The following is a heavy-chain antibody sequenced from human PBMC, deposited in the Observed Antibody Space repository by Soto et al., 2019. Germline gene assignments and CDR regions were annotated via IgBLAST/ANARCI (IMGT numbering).Heavy chain of an antibody. Sequence: QVQLVQSGAEVKKPGSSVKVSCKASGGTFSSYTISWVRQAPGQGLEWMGRIIPILGIANYAQKFQGRVTITADKSTITAYIELSSLSSEDTSVYYCAGDGSSTGPEGGDYWGKGTLVTVSS. J-gene: IGHJ4*02. CDR1: GGTFSSYT. CDR3: AGDGSSTGPEGGDY. V-gene: IGHV1-69*08. D-gene: IGHD2-2*01. CDR2: IIPILGIA.